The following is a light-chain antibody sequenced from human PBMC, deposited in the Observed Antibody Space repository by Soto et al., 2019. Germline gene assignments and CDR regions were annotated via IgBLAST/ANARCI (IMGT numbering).Light chain of an antibody. CDR3: QSFDSSRIGLL. V-gene: IGLV1-40*01. CDR1: HSDIGAGYG. Sequence: QSVLTQPPSVTGAPGQRVTISCTGSHSDIGAGYGVHWYQQFPHSAPKLLIYDTTNRPSGVPDRFSGSRSGTSASLAITGLQAEDKADYYCQSFDSSRIGLLFGGGTKLTVL. CDR2: DTT. J-gene: IGLJ2*01.